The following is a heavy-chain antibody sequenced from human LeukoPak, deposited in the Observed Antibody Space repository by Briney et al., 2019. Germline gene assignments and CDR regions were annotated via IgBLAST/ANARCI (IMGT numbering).Heavy chain of an antibody. CDR2: INPNSGGT. J-gene: IGHJ4*02. CDR1: GYTFTGYY. Sequence: ASVKVSCKASGYTFTGYYMHWVRQAPGQGLEWMGWINPNSGGTNYPQKFQGRVTMTRDTSISTAYMELSRLRSDDTAVYYCATLPQYSSSWYDYWGQGTLVTVSS. D-gene: IGHD6-13*01. CDR3: ATLPQYSSSWYDY. V-gene: IGHV1-2*02.